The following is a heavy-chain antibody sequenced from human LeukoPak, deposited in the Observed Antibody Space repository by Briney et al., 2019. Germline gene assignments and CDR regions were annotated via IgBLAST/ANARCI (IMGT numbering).Heavy chain of an antibody. Sequence: PGRSLRLSCAASGFTFSSYAMHWVRQAPGKGLEWVAVISYDGSNKYYADSVKGRFTISRDNSKNTLYLQMNSLRAEDTAVYYCARALVGAVYYFDYWGQGTLVTVSS. CDR3: ARALVGAVYYFDY. V-gene: IGHV3-30-3*01. CDR2: ISYDGSNK. CDR1: GFTFSSYA. J-gene: IGHJ4*02. D-gene: IGHD1-26*01.